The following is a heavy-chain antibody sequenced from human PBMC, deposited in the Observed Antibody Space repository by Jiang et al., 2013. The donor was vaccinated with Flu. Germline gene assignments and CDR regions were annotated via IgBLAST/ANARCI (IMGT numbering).Heavy chain of an antibody. D-gene: IGHD1-26*01. CDR2: MNPNTGDS. Sequence: GAEVKKPGASVKVSCKASGHSFTTYDLHWVRQAAGQGLEWMGWMNPNTGDSGYAQRFQGRMNMGTDSSSTSAYMEPNSLQSDDTAVYFCATDSGSYPGDPLDIWGQGTVVTVSS. CDR1: GHSFTTYD. V-gene: IGHV1-8*01. CDR3: ATDSGSYPGDPLDI. J-gene: IGHJ3*02.